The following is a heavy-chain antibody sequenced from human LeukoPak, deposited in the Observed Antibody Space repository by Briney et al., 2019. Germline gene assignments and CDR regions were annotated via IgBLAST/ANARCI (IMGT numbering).Heavy chain of an antibody. Sequence: SETLSLTCTVSGGSISSYYWSWVRQPPRKGLERIWYLYFSGSTNYNPHLQSRATISVAASMTQLPLKRRCITAAQRARYYSGSTNYNPSLKSRVTISVDTSKNQFSLKLSSVTAADTAVYYCARLPSGYDPYYYYGMDVWGQGTTVTVSS. V-gene: IGHV4-59*08. D-gene: IGHD3-10*01. CDR3: GSTNYNPSLKSRVTISVDTSKNQFSLKLSSVTAADTAVYYCARLPSGYDPYYYYGMDV. J-gene: IGHJ6*02. CDR1: GGSISSYY. CDR2: LYFSGST.